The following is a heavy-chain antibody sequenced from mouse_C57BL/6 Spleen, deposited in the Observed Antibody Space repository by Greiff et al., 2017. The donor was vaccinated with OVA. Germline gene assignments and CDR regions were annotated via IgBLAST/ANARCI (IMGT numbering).Heavy chain of an antibody. V-gene: IGHV1-64*01. CDR1: GYTFTSYW. CDR2: IHPNSGST. D-gene: IGHD1-1*01. CDR3: ARERVYYYASYAMDY. J-gene: IGHJ4*01. Sequence: VQLQQSGAELVKPGASVKLSCKASGYTFTSYWMHWVKQRPGQGLEWIGMIHPNSGSTNYNEKFKSKATLTVDKSSSTAYMQLSSLTSEDSAVYYCARERVYYYASYAMDYWGQGTSVTVSS.